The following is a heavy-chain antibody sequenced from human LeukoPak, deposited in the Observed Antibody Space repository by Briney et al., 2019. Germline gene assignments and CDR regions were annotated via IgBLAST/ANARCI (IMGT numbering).Heavy chain of an antibody. V-gene: IGHV4-4*09. Sequence: SETLSLTCTVSGGSISSYYWSWIRQPPGKGLEWIGSIYTSGSTNYNPSLKSRVTISVDTSKNQFSLKLSSVTAADTAVYYCARVVVPAAAGQSAYYYYMDVWGKGTTVTVSS. D-gene: IGHD2-2*01. J-gene: IGHJ6*03. CDR2: IYTSGST. CDR1: GGSISSYY. CDR3: ARVVVPAAAGQSAYYYYMDV.